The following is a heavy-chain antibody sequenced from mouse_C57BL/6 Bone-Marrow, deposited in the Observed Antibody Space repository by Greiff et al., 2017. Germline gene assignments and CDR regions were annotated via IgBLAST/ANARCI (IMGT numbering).Heavy chain of an antibody. D-gene: IGHD2-2*01. CDR3: VRDYGYDEAMDY. CDR1: GFSLTSYD. Sequence: VQLVESGPGLVAPSQSLSITCTVSGFSLTSYDISWIRQPPGKGLEWLGVIWTGGGTNYNSAFMSRLSISKDNSKSQAILKMNSLQTDDTALYYCVRDYGYDEAMDYWGQGTSVTVSA. CDR2: IWTGGGT. J-gene: IGHJ4*01. V-gene: IGHV2-9-2*01.